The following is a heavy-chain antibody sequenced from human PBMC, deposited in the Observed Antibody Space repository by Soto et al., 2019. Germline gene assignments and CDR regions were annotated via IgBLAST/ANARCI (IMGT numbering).Heavy chain of an antibody. CDR1: GFTFSSHT. V-gene: IGHV3-21*01. D-gene: IGHD6-6*01. CDR3: AREAAKGISSSDWFDP. Sequence: GGSLRLSCAASGFTFSSHTMNWVRQAPGKGLEWVPSLSSNAYYIYYADSVRGRFTISRDNAKNSLYLQMSNLRAEDTAVYYCAREAAKGISSSDWFDPWGQGTLVTVSS. J-gene: IGHJ5*02. CDR2: LSSNAYYI.